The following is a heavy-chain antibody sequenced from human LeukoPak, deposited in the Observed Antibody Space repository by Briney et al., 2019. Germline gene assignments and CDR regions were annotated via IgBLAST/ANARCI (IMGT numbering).Heavy chain of an antibody. D-gene: IGHD3-22*01. J-gene: IGHJ4*02. Sequence: GGSLRLSCAASGFTFSSYGIHWVRQAPGKGLEWVAFIRYDGSNKYYADSVKGRFTISRDNSKNTLYLQMNSLRAEDTAVYYCAKDQSSGYPSSYFVYWGQGTLVTVSS. CDR3: AKDQSSGYPSSYFVY. CDR2: IRYDGSNK. CDR1: GFTFSSYG. V-gene: IGHV3-30*02.